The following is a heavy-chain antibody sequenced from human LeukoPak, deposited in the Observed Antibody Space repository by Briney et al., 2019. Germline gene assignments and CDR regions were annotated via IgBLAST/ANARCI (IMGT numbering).Heavy chain of an antibody. CDR3: SRGNPDY. CDR1: GFTFSSYA. Sequence: GGSLRLSCVASGFTFSSYAVSWVRQAPGKGLEWVANIRQDGGEKNYVDSVKGRFTISRDNAKNSLYLHLNSLRAEDTAVYYCSRGNPDYWGQGTLVTVSS. D-gene: IGHD3-10*01. J-gene: IGHJ4*02. CDR2: IRQDGGEK. V-gene: IGHV3-7*03.